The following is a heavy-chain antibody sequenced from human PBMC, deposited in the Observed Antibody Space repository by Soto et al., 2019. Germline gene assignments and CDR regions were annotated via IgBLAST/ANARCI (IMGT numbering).Heavy chain of an antibody. CDR2: ISGSGGST. J-gene: IGHJ6*02. V-gene: IGHV3-23*01. D-gene: IGHD6-13*01. CDR3: AKEMTPLVPRNGMDV. Sequence: AGGSLRLSCASSGFTFSSYAMSWVRQAPGKGLEWVSAISGSGGSTYYADSVKGRFTISRDNSKNTLYLQMNSLRAEDTAVYYCAKEMTPLVPRNGMDVWGQGTTVTVSS. CDR1: GFTFSSYA.